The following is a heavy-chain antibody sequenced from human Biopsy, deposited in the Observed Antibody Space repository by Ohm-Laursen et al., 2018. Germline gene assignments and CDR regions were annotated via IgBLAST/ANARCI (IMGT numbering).Heavy chain of an antibody. D-gene: IGHD6-6*01. CDR2: LFYNGYT. CDR3: ARHRNSSPRNYYHDMDV. CDR1: GGPMTSSDYY. Sequence: GTLSLTCPVSGGPMTSSDYYWGWIRQTPAKGLEWIGSLFYNGYTYDNPSLRSRLRLSVDTSKNQFSLRLSSATAADTAVYYCARHRNSSPRNYYHDMDVWGQGTTVTVSS. V-gene: IGHV4-39*01. J-gene: IGHJ6*02.